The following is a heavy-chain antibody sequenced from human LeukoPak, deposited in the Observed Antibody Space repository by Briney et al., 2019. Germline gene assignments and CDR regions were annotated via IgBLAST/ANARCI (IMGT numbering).Heavy chain of an antibody. CDR2: IYTSGST. CDR3: ARFRDYCSSTSCYLDYYYYYGMDV. CDR1: GGSISSYY. V-gene: IGHV4-4*07. D-gene: IGHD2-2*01. Sequence: SETLSLTCTVSGGSISSYYWSWIRQPAGKGLEWIGRIYTSGSTNYNPSLKSRVTMSVDTSKNQFSLKLSSVTAADTAVYYCARFRDYCSSTSCYLDYYYYYGMDVWGQGTTVTVSS. J-gene: IGHJ6*02.